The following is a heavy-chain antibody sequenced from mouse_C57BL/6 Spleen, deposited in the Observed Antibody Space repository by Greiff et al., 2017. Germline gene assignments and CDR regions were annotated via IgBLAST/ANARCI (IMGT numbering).Heavy chain of an antibody. CDR2: INPNYGTT. CDR1: GYSFTDYN. Sequence: EVKLVESGPELVKPGASVKISCKASGYSFTDYNMNWVKQSNGKSLEWIGVINPNYGTTSYNQKFKGKATLTVDQSSSTAYMQLNSLTSEDSAVYYCARSGGSSYVWYFDVWGTGTTVTVSS. J-gene: IGHJ1*03. CDR3: ARSGGSSYVWYFDV. V-gene: IGHV1-39*01. D-gene: IGHD1-1*01.